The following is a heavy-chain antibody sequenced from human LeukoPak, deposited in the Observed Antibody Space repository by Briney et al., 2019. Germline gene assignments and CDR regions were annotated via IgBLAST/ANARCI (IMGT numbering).Heavy chain of an antibody. CDR3: ARPYSCDSGGYYYMDV. J-gene: IGHJ6*03. V-gene: IGHV4-38-2*02. CDR2: MYHSGST. D-gene: IGHD6-19*01. Sequence: SETLSLTCTVSGYSISSGYYWGWIRQPPGKGLAWIGSMYHSGSTYYNPSLKSRVTISVDTSKNQSSLKLSSVTAADTAVYYCARPYSCDSGGYYYMDVWGKGTTVTVSS. CDR1: GYSISSGYY.